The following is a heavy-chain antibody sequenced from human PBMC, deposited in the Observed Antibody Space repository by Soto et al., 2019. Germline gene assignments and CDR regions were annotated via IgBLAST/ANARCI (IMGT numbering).Heavy chain of an antibody. CDR3: ARDHNDYSNDLDY. CDR2: ISGSGGST. D-gene: IGHD4-4*01. Sequence: TGGSLILSCAASGFTFSSYAMSWVRQAPGKGLEWVSAISGSGGSTYYADSVKGRFTISRDNSKNTLYLQMNSLRAEDTAVYYCARDHNDYSNDLDYWGQGTLVTVSS. V-gene: IGHV3-23*01. CDR1: GFTFSSYA. J-gene: IGHJ4*02.